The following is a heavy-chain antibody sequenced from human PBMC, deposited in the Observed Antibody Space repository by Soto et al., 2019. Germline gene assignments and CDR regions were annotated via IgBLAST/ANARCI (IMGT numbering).Heavy chain of an antibody. CDR2: IIPILGIA. V-gene: IGHV1-69*02. Sequence: QVQLVQSGAEVKKPGSSVKVSCKASGGTFSSYTISWVRQAPGQGLEWMGRIIPILGIANYAQKFQGRVTITADNSTSTAYMELSSVRSEDTAVYYCAGDDYVDDPYYYYYYGMDVWGQGTTVTVSS. CDR3: AGDDYVDDPYYYYYYGMDV. CDR1: GGTFSSYT. D-gene: IGHD4-17*01. J-gene: IGHJ6*02.